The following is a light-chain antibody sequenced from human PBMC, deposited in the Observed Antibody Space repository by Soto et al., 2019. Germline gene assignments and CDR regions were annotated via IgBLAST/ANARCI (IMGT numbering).Light chain of an antibody. V-gene: IGKV3-20*01. J-gene: IGKJ1*01. CDR1: QTVTSEY. CDR2: RAS. CDR3: QRYCNSQWT. Sequence: ETVLTQSPGTLSLSPGERATLSCRASQTVTSEYLAWYQQKPGQAPRLLIYRASNRATGIPDRFSGSGFGTDFTLTISRLEPEDFAVYYCQRYCNSQWTFGPGTQVEL.